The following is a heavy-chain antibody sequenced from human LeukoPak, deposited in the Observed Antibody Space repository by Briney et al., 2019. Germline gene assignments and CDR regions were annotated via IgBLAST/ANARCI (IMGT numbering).Heavy chain of an antibody. Sequence: PSETLSLTCAVYGGSFSGYYWSWIRQPPGKGQEWIGEINHSGSTNYNPSLKSRVTISVDTSKNQFSLKLSSVTAADTAVYYCARAYCSSTSCYAGTSWFDPWGQGTLVTVSS. CDR1: GGSFSGYY. D-gene: IGHD2-2*01. CDR3: ARAYCSSTSCYAGTSWFDP. CDR2: INHSGST. J-gene: IGHJ5*02. V-gene: IGHV4-34*01.